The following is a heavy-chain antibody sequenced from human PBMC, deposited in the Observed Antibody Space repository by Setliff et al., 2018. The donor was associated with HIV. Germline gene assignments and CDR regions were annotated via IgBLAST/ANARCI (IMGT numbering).Heavy chain of an antibody. CDR2: IKQDGSEK. CDR1: GFTFSSNW. V-gene: IGHV3-7*03. CDR3: ARGPSSTHWSPGYFQH. J-gene: IGHJ1*01. D-gene: IGHD2-8*02. Sequence: GGSLRLSCVASGFTFSSNWLSWVRQAPGKGLEWVANIKQDGSEKYYADSVKGRFTISRDNAKNSLYLQVNNLRAEDTAVYYCARGPSSTHWSPGYFQHWGQGTPVT.